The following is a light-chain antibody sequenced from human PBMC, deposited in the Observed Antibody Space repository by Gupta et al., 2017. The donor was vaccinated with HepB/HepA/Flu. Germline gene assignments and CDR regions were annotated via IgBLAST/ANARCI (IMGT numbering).Light chain of an antibody. CDR1: QHIVNF. V-gene: IGKV1-39*01. CDR3: QQRYSTPCA. Sequence: DTQMTHSPSSLSASIGDRVTITCRSSQHIVNFLNWYQQKPGKAPKILIYAASSLQGGVPARFSGSGSGTXFTLTIXRLQAEDFATYYCQQRYSTPCAFGXGTKVEIK. J-gene: IGKJ1*01. CDR2: AAS.